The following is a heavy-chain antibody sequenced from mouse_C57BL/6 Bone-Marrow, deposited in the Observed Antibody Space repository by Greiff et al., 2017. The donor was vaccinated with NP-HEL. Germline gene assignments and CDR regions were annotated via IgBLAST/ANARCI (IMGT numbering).Heavy chain of an antibody. CDR3: ARRWLLRVYYAMDY. J-gene: IGHJ4*01. V-gene: IGHV5-6*02. D-gene: IGHD2-3*01. CDR2: ISSGGSYT. CDR1: GFTFSSYG. Sequence: EVKLVESGGDLVKPGGSLKLSCAASGFTFSSYGMSWVRQTPDKRLEWVATISSGGSYTYYPDSVKGRFTISRDNAKNTLYLQMSSLKSEDTAMYYCARRWLLRVYYAMDYWGQGTSVTVSS.